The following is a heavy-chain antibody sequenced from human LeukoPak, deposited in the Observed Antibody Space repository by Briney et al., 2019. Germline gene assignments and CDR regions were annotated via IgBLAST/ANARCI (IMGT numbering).Heavy chain of an antibody. V-gene: IGHV3-53*01. CDR2: IYSGGST. CDR1: GFTVSSNY. J-gene: IGHJ3*02. D-gene: IGHD3-22*01. Sequence: SGGSLTLSCAASGFTVSSNYMSWVRQAPGKGLEWVSVIYSGGSTYYADSVKGRFTISIDNSKNTLYLQMNSLSAEDTAVYYCAILYDSSGYYAFDIWGQGTMVTVSS. CDR3: AILYDSSGYYAFDI.